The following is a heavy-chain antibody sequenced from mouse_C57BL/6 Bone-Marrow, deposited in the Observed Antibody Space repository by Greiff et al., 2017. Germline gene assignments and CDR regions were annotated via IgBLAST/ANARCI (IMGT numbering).Heavy chain of an antibody. Sequence: VQLQQPGAELVRPETSVKLSCKASGYTFTSYWMHWVKQRPGQGLEWIGVIDPSDSYTNYNQKFKGKATLTVDTSSSTAYMQLSSLTSEDSAVYYCARRDYGLDYWGQGTTLTVSS. CDR1: GYTFTSYW. V-gene: IGHV1-59*01. J-gene: IGHJ2*01. D-gene: IGHD2-4*01. CDR3: ARRDYGLDY. CDR2: IDPSDSYT.